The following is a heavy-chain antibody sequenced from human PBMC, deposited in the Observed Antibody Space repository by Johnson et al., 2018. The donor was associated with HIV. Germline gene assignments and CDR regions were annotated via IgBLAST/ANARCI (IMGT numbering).Heavy chain of an antibody. D-gene: IGHD3-22*01. Sequence: VLLVESGGGLVQPGGSLRLSCAASGFTFTKHWMSWVRQAPGKGLEWVANIKQDGSEKNYVDSVKGRFTISRDNSKNTLYLQMGSLRAGDMAVYYCASPILFDSSGATDAFDIWGQGTMVTVSS. V-gene: IGHV3-7*02. CDR1: GFTFTKHW. CDR3: ASPILFDSSGATDAFDI. CDR2: IKQDGSEK. J-gene: IGHJ3*02.